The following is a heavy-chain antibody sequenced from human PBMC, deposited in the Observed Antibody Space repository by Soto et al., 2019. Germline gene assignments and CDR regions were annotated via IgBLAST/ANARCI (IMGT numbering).Heavy chain of an antibody. Sequence: EVQLLESGGGLVQPGGSLRLSCAASGFTFSSDAMSWVRQAPGKGLEWVSAISGSGDSTYYADSVKGRFTISRDNSKNTLYLQMNSLRAEDTAVYYCAKGVLGYCTSTSCHAYWFDPWGQGTLVTVSS. D-gene: IGHD2-2*01. CDR1: GFTFSSDA. CDR3: AKGVLGYCTSTSCHAYWFDP. J-gene: IGHJ5*02. CDR2: ISGSGDST. V-gene: IGHV3-23*01.